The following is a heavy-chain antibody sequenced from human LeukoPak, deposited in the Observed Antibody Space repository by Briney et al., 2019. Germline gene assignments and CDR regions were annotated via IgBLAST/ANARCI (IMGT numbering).Heavy chain of an antibody. D-gene: IGHD3-22*01. J-gene: IGHJ1*01. V-gene: IGHV4-59*02. CDR1: GGSVSDYY. Sequence: SETLSLTCTISGGSVSDYYWSWIRQPPGKGLEWIGYIYYSGSTNYNPSLKSRVTISVYTSKNQFSLKLSSVTAADTAVYYCARLKYYYDSSGYRAEYFQHWGQGTLVTVSS. CDR2: IYYSGST. CDR3: ARLKYYYDSSGYRAEYFQH.